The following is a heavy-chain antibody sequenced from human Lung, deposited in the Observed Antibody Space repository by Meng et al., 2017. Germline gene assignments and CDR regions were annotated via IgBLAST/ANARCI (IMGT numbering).Heavy chain of an antibody. Sequence: QVQLVQSGAEVRKPGASLQVPCETSGYIFTDFQIHWVRQAPGQGFEWMGRITPNSGGANYAQKFQGRVTMTRDTSIRTAYMDLSRLTSDDTAIYYCARDRDGYASFDHWGQGTLVTVSS. V-gene: IGHV1-2*06. CDR3: ARDRDGYASFDH. D-gene: IGHD5-24*01. CDR2: ITPNSGGA. CDR1: GYIFTDFQ. J-gene: IGHJ4*02.